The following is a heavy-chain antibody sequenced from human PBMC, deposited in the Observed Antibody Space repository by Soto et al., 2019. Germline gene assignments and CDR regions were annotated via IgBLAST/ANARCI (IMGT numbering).Heavy chain of an antibody. Sequence: QVQLVQSGAEVKKPGSSVKVSCKASGGTFSSYAISWVRQAPGQGLEWMGGIIPIFGTANYAQKFQGRVTITADESTSTAYMELSSLRSEDTAVYYCARDIDVKRVRGFRTSAFDIWGQGTMVTVSS. J-gene: IGHJ3*02. CDR1: GGTFSSYA. CDR3: ARDIDVKRVRGFRTSAFDI. V-gene: IGHV1-69*12. D-gene: IGHD3-16*01. CDR2: IIPIFGTA.